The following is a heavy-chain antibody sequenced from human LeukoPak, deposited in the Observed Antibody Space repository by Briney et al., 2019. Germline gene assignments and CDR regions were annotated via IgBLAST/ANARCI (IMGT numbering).Heavy chain of an antibody. CDR3: ARSPPLKGHGMDV. CDR2: INPNSVGT. J-gene: IGHJ6*02. Sequence: ASVKVSCKASVYTFTGYYMHWVRQAPGPGLGWMGWINPNSVGTNYAQKFQGRVTMTSDTSISTAYMELSRLRSDDTAVYYCARSPPLKGHGMDVWGQGTTVTVSS. V-gene: IGHV1-2*02. CDR1: VYTFTGYY.